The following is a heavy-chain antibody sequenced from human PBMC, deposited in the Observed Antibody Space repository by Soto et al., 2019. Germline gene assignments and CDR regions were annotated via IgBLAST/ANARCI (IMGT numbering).Heavy chain of an antibody. Sequence: PGESLKISCKGSGYSFTNYWIGWVRQMPGKGLEWMGIIYPGDSDTRYSPSFQGQVTISADKSISTAYLQWNSLKASDTATYYCARGALVGATKNYFDFWGQGTLVTVSS. CDR1: GYSFTNYW. CDR2: IYPGDSDT. J-gene: IGHJ4*02. D-gene: IGHD1-26*01. V-gene: IGHV5-51*01. CDR3: ARGALVGATKNYFDF.